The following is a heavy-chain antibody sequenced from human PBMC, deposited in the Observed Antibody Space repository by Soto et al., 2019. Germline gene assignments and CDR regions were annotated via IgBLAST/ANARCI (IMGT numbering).Heavy chain of an antibody. V-gene: IGHV1-69*13. CDR3: ARVVYANYPNEDY. Sequence: VASVKVSCKASGGTFSSYAISWVRQAPGQGLEWMGGIIPIFGTANYAQKFQGRVTITADESTSTAYMELSSLRSDDTAVYYCARVVYANYPNEDYWGQGTLVTVSS. CDR2: IIPIFGTA. J-gene: IGHJ4*02. CDR1: GGTFSSYA. D-gene: IGHD2-8*01.